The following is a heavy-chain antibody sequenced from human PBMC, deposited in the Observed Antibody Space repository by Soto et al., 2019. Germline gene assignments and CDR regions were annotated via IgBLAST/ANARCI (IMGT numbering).Heavy chain of an antibody. J-gene: IGHJ4*02. V-gene: IGHV4-38-2*02. CDR2: IFHTGYT. Sequence: PSETLSLTCAVSGYSITSGRYWGWIRQSPGTGLGWIGSIFHTGYTYYNPSLKSRVTLSVDTSKNQFSLNLNSVTAADTAVYFCAKDRDDGSASSEFGIFDHWGQGILVTVSS. D-gene: IGHD3-22*01. CDR3: AKDRDDGSASSEFGIFDH. CDR1: GYSITSGRY.